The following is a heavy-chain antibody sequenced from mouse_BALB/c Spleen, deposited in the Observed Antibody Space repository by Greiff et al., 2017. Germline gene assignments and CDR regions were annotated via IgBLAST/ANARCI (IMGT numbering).Heavy chain of an antibody. J-gene: IGHJ4*01. Sequence: EVKLMESGGGLVQPGGSLKLSCAASGFTFSSYTMSWVRQTPEKRLEWVAYISNGGGSTYYPDTVKGRFTISRDNAKNTLYLQMSSLKSEDTAMYYCARHGLDYAMDYWGQGTSVTVSS. D-gene: IGHD2-13*01. CDR1: GFTFSSYT. V-gene: IGHV5-12-2*01. CDR3: ARHGLDYAMDY. CDR2: ISNGGGST.